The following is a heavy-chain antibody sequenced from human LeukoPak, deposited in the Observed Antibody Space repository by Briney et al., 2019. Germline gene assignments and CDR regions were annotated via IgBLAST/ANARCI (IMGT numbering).Heavy chain of an antibody. CDR2: IHHRGTT. Sequence: SETLSLTCIVSGGSLSTNTYYWGWIRLPPGKGLEWIGEIHHRGTTYYNPSLRSRVTISVDTSKNQFSLRLTSVTAADTAVYYCARVTYNGYQHFDYWGQGNLVTVS. CDR3: ARVTYNGYQHFDY. CDR1: GGSLSTNTYY. V-gene: IGHV4-39*07. J-gene: IGHJ4*02. D-gene: IGHD3-10*01.